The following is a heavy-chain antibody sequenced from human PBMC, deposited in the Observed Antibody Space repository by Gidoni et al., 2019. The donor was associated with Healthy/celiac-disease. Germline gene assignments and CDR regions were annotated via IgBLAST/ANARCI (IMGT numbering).Heavy chain of an antibody. V-gene: IGHV1-69*01. Sequence: QVQLVQSGAEVKKPGSSVKVSCKASGGTFSSYAIFGTANYAQKFQGRVTITADESTSTAYMELSSLRSEDTAVYYCARGGLTIAVAGYDAFDIWGQGTMVTVSS. CDR1: GGTFSSYA. CDR3: ARGGLTIAVAGYDAFDI. D-gene: IGHD6-19*01. CDR2: FGTA. J-gene: IGHJ3*02.